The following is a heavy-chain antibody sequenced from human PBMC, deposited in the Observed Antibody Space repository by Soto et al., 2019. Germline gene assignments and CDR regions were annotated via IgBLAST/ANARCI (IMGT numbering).Heavy chain of an antibody. CDR1: GFTFSQYG. Sequence: GGSLRLSCAASGFTFSQYGMHWVRQAPGKGLEWVAFIRYSSSYKYYADSVKGRFTISRDNAKNSLYLQMNSLRAEDTAVYYCARGEGITGTTMNWFDPWGQGTLVTVSS. V-gene: IGHV3-21*01. D-gene: IGHD1-7*01. J-gene: IGHJ5*02. CDR2: IRYSSSYK. CDR3: ARGEGITGTTMNWFDP.